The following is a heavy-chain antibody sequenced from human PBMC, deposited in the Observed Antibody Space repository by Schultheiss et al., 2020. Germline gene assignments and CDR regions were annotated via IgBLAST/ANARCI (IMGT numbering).Heavy chain of an antibody. J-gene: IGHJ4*02. Sequence: GSLRLSCAASGFTFSSYGMHWVRQAPGKGLEWVAVIWYDGSNKYYADSVKGRFTISRDNSKNTLYLQMNSLRAEDTAVYYCARANSGWPAYFDYWGQGTLVTVSS. D-gene: IGHD6-19*01. CDR3: ARANSGWPAYFDY. CDR1: GFTFSSYG. CDR2: IWYDGSNK. V-gene: IGHV3-33*01.